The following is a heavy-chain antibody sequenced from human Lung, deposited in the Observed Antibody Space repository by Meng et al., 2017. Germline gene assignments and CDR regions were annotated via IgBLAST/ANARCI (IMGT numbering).Heavy chain of an antibody. Sequence: VELVESGGCLVKPGESLRLSCAASGFTFSSYSMNWVRQAPGKGLEWVSYISSNSYYIYYAGSVKGRFTISRDNAKNSVYLQMNSLRAEDTAVYYCARGDTSMLDYWGQGTLVTVSS. CDR3: ARGDTSMLDY. CDR1: GFTFSSYS. CDR2: ISSNSYYI. V-gene: IGHV3-21*01. D-gene: IGHD5-18*01. J-gene: IGHJ4*02.